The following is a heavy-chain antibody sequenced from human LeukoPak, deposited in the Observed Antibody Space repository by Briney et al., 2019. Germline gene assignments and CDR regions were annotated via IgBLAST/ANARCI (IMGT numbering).Heavy chain of an antibody. J-gene: IGHJ6*03. CDR2: IIPIFGTA. D-gene: IGHD2/OR15-2a*01. V-gene: IGHV1-69*13. Sequence: GASVKVSCKASGGTFISYAISWVRQAPGQGLEWMGAIIPIFGTAKYEQKFQGRVTITADESTSTAYIELRRLRSSDTSLYYCPRDYASEFYYYCRDVWGKGTTVTVSS. CDR1: GGTFISYA. CDR3: PRDYASEFYYYCRDV.